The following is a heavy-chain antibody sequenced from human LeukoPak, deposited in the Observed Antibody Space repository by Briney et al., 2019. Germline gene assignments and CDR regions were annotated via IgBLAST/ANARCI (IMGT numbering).Heavy chain of an antibody. V-gene: IGHV1-69*05. CDR3: ARQKRGYSYGYYY. CDR2: IIPIFGTA. D-gene: IGHD5-18*01. CDR1: GGTFSSYA. Sequence: GASVKVSCKASGGTFSSYATSWVRQAPGQGLEWMGRIIPIFGTANYAQKFQGRVTITTDESTSTAYMELSSLRSEDTAVYYCARQKRGYSYGYYYWGQGTLATVSS. J-gene: IGHJ4*02.